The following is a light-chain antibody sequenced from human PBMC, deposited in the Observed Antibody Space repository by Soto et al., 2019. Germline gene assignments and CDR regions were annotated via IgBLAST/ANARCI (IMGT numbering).Light chain of an antibody. V-gene: IGKV1-5*03. CDR2: KAS. CDR1: QSISSW. J-gene: IGKJ2*02. Sequence: DIQMTQSPSTLSASVGDRVTITCRASQSISSWLAWYQQKPGKAPKLLIYKASSLESGVPSRFSGSGSGTEFTLTISSLQPDDLATYYCQQYNSYHRTFGQGTKLEIK. CDR3: QQYNSYHRT.